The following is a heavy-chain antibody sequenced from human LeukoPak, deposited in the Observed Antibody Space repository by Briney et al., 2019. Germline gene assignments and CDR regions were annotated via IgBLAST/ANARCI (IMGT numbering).Heavy chain of an antibody. CDR3: ARNIDVWGSYRLDY. Sequence: SGGSLRLSCAASGFTFSSYAMHWVRQAPGKGLEWVAVISYDGSNKYYADSVKGRFTISRDNSKNTLYLQMNSLRAEDTAVYYCARNIDVWGSYRLDYWGQGTLVTVSS. V-gene: IGHV3-30-3*01. CDR2: ISYDGSNK. CDR1: GFTFSSYA. D-gene: IGHD3-16*02. J-gene: IGHJ4*02.